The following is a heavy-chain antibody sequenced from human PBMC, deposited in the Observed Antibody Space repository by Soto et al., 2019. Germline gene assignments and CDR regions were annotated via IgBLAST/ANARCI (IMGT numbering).Heavy chain of an antibody. CDR3: ASVSGADSSSLSGHFEY. CDR2: ISAYNGNT. D-gene: IGHD6-6*01. Sequence: QVQLVQSGAEVKKPGASVKVSCKASGYTFTIYGISWGRQAPGQGLEWMGWISAYNGNTNYAQKLQGRVTMTTDTSTSTADMELRSLRSADTAVYYFASVSGADSSSLSGHFEYWGQGTLVTVAS. CDR1: GYTFTIYG. V-gene: IGHV1-18*01. J-gene: IGHJ4*02.